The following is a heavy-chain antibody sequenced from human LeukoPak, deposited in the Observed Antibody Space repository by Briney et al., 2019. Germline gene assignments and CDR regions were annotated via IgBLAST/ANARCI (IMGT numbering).Heavy chain of an antibody. V-gene: IGHV1-24*01. J-gene: IGHJ6*02. CDR1: GYTLTELS. CDR2: FDPEDGET. CDR3: ATVGRSIVVPTYYYYGMDV. Sequence: ASVKVSCKVSGYTLTELSMHWVRQAPGKGLEWMGGFDPEDGETIYAQKFQGRVTMTEDTSTDTAYMELSSLRSEDTAVYYCATVGRSIVVPTYYYYGMDVWGQGTTATVSS. D-gene: IGHD3-22*01.